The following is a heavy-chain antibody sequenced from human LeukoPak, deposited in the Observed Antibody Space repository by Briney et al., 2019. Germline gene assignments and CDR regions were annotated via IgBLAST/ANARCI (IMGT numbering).Heavy chain of an antibody. CDR3: ATPTPFGYYGDSNFDY. J-gene: IGHJ4*02. Sequence: ASVKVSCKFSGYTLTELSMRWVRQAPGKGLEWMGGFDPEDGETIYAQKFQGRVTMTEDTSTDTAYMELSSLRSEDTAVYYCATPTPFGYYGDSNFDYWGQGTLVTVSS. D-gene: IGHD4-17*01. V-gene: IGHV1-24*01. CDR1: GYTLTELS. CDR2: FDPEDGET.